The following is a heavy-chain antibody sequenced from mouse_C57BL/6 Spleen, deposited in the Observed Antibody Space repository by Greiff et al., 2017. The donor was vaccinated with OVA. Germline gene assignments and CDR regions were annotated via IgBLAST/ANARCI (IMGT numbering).Heavy chain of an antibody. Sequence: QVQRKQSGPELVKPGASVKISCKASGYSFTSYYIHWVKQRPGQGLEWIGWIYPGSGNTKYNEKFKGKATLTADTSSSTAYMQLSSLTSEDSAVYYCAREGYDYDRGDYWGQGTTLTVSS. CDR2: IYPGSGNT. CDR3: AREGYDYDRGDY. J-gene: IGHJ2*01. V-gene: IGHV1-66*01. CDR1: GYSFTSYY. D-gene: IGHD2-4*01.